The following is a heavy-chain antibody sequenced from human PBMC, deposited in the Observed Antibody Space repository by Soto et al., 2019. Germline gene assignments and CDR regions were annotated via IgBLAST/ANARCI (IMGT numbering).Heavy chain of an antibody. CDR3: ARQVEYLVVPARDYDRLLDY. CDR2: IYYSGST. D-gene: IGHD2-2*01. J-gene: IGHJ4*02. V-gene: IGHV4-39*01. CDR1: GGSISSSSYY. Sequence: PSETLSLTCTVSGGSISSSSYYWGWIRQPPGKGLEWIGSIYYSGSTYYNPSLKSRVTISVDTSKNQFSLKLSSVTAADTAVYYCARQVEYLVVPARDYDRLLDYWGQGTLVTVSS.